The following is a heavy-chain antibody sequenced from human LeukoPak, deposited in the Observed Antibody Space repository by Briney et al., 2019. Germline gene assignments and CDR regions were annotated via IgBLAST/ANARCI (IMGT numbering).Heavy chain of an antibody. CDR3: ARTTEGGYTYDYFYYYYMDV. CDR1: GGSISSYY. J-gene: IGHJ6*03. CDR2: IYYSGST. V-gene: IGHV4-59*01. D-gene: IGHD5-18*01. Sequence: TSETLSLTCTVSGGSISSYYWSWIRQPPGKGLEWIGYIYYSGSTNYNPSLKSRVTISVDTSKNQFSLKLSSVTAADTAVYYCARTTEGGYTYDYFYYYYMDVWGKGTTVTIPS.